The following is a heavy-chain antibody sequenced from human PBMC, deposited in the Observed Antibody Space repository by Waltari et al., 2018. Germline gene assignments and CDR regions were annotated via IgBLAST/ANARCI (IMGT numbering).Heavy chain of an antibody. V-gene: IGHV3-49*04. CDR1: GFTFGDYA. CDR2: IRRKAYGGTT. Sequence: EVQLVESGGGLVQPGRSLRLSCTASGFTFGDYAMSWVRQAPGKGMEWVGFIRRKAYGGTTEYAASVKGRFTISRDDSKSIAYLQMNSLKTEDTAVYYCTRIRITIFGVVKIGDYWGQGTLVTVSS. J-gene: IGHJ4*02. D-gene: IGHD3-3*01. CDR3: TRIRITIFGVVKIGDY.